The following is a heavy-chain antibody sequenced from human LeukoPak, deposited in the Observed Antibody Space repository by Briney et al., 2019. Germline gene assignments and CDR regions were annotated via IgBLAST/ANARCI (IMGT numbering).Heavy chain of an antibody. CDR2: ISGSGGST. CDR1: GFTFSSYA. CDR3: AIPSSGYQGGY. Sequence: GGSLRLSCAAYGFTFSSYAMSWVRQAPGKGLEWVSAISGSGGSTYYADSVKGRFTISRDNSKNTLYLQMNSLRAEDTAVYYCAIPSSGYQGGYWGQGTLVTVSS. V-gene: IGHV3-23*01. D-gene: IGHD3-22*01. J-gene: IGHJ4*02.